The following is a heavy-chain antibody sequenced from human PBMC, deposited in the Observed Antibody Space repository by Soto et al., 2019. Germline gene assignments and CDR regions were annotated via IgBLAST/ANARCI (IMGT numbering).Heavy chain of an antibody. CDR1: GFTFSTYW. V-gene: IGHV3-66*01. CDR3: VRENYYYGMDV. J-gene: IGHJ6*02. CDR2: INNAYST. Sequence: GCLRLSSAASGFTFSTYWMTWVRQAPGKGLEWVSAINNAYSTFYADSVKGRFTISRDNSKNTVYLQVSSLRVEDTAMYYCVRENYYYGMDVWGQGTAVTVSS.